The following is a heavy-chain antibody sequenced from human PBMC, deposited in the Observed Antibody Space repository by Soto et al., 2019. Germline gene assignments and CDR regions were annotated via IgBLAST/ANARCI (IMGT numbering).Heavy chain of an antibody. V-gene: IGHV4-34*01. Sequence: SETLSLTSAVYGGCFSGYYWSWIRQPPGKGLEWIGEINHSGSTNYNPSLKSRVTISVDTSKNQFSLKLSSVTAADTAVYYCASEAAAASTNYYYYGMDVWGQGTTVTVSS. J-gene: IGHJ6*02. CDR3: ASEAAAASTNYYYYGMDV. D-gene: IGHD6-13*01. CDR2: INHSGST. CDR1: GGCFSGYY.